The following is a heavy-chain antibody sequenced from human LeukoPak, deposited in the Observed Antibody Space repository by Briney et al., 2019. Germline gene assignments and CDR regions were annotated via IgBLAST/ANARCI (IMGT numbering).Heavy chain of an antibody. CDR2: INHSGST. V-gene: IGHV4-34*01. J-gene: IGHJ4*02. CDR1: GGSFSGYY. Sequence: PSETLSLACAVYGGSFSGYYWSWISQPPGKGLEWIGEINHSGSTNYNPSLKSRVTISVDTSKNQFSLKLSSVTAADTAVYYCARIYSGYDYFDYWGQGTLVTVSS. CDR3: ARIYSGYDYFDY. D-gene: IGHD5-12*01.